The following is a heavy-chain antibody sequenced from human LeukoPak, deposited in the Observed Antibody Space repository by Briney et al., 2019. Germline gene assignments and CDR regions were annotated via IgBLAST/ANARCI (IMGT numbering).Heavy chain of an antibody. J-gene: IGHJ4*02. CDR2: IYHSGST. D-gene: IGHD3-10*01. CDR3: ASLYGSGSYYNVDY. V-gene: IGHV4-30-2*01. CDR1: GGSISSGGYS. Sequence: SQTLSLTCAVSGGSISSGGYSWSWIRQPPGKGLEWIGYIYHSGSTYYNPSLKSRVTISVDRSKNQFPLKLSSVTAADTAVYYCASLYGSGSYYNVDYWGQGTLVTVSS.